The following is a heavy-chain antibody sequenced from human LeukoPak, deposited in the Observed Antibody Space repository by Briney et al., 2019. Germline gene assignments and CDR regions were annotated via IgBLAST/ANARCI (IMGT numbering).Heavy chain of an antibody. D-gene: IGHD3-22*01. CDR2: IKQDGSEK. CDR1: GFTFSSYW. V-gene: IGHV3-7*01. J-gene: IGHJ4*02. CDR3: ARARSLDSSDYYCFDY. Sequence: PGGSLRLSCAASGFTFSSYWMSWVRQAPGKGLEWVANIKQDGSEKYYVDSVKGRFTISRDNAKNSLYLQMNSLRAEDTAVYYCARARSLDSSDYYCFDYWGQGTLVTVSS.